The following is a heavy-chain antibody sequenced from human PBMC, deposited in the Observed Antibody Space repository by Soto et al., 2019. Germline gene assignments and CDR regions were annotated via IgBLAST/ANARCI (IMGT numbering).Heavy chain of an antibody. J-gene: IGHJ4*02. D-gene: IGHD6-19*01. CDR2: IYWSDDK. CDR1: GCSLSTSGVG. CDR3: SHRLSPIGWYFDY. V-gene: IGHV2-5*01. Sequence: QITLKESGPTLVKTTQTLTLTCTFSGCSLSTSGVGVGWIRQPPGKALEWLALIYWSDDKSYNPSMKSRLTITKDTTKHQLVLTMTNMDPVDTAAYYCSHRLSPIGWYFDYWGKGTLVTVSS.